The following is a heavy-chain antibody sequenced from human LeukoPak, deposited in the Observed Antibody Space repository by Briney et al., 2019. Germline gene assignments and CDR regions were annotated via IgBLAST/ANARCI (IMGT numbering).Heavy chain of an antibody. V-gene: IGHV3-33*01. Sequence: GGSLRLSCVASGFTFSTYGMHWVRQAPGEGLEWVAIIWYDGSNQYYADSVKGRFTISRDNAENSLYLQMNSLRAEDTAVYYCARARDYGSGKANAFDIWGQGTMVTVSS. J-gene: IGHJ3*02. CDR1: GFTFSTYG. D-gene: IGHD3-10*01. CDR3: ARARDYGSGKANAFDI. CDR2: IWYDGSNQ.